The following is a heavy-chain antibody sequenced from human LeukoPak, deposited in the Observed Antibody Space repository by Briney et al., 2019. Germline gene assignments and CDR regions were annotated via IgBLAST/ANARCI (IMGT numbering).Heavy chain of an antibody. CDR1: GFTFSNYA. D-gene: IGHD3-10*01. V-gene: IGHV3-23*01. CDR2: ISGSGDST. Sequence: GGSLRLSCAASGFTFSNYAMRWVRQAPGKGLEWVSGISGSGDSTYYADSVKGRFTISRDNSKNTLYLQMNSLRAEDTAVYYCGSGGYEYPYQYGSGSYPNFDYWGQGTLVTVSS. CDR3: GSGGYEYPYQYGSGSYPNFDY. J-gene: IGHJ4*02.